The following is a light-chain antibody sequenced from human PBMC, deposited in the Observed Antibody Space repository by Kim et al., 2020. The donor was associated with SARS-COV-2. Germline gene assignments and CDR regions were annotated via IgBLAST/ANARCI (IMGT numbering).Light chain of an antibody. CDR2: GAS. V-gene: IGKV3-15*01. J-gene: IGKJ5*01. Sequence: SPGERSKISCRASRTVVNNLAWYQQKLGQAPRRRIYGASTRANGIAARFSGSGSGTDFTLTITSLQSEDSAIYYCQQYNDWPSITFGRGTRLEIK. CDR1: RTVVNN. CDR3: QQYNDWPSIT.